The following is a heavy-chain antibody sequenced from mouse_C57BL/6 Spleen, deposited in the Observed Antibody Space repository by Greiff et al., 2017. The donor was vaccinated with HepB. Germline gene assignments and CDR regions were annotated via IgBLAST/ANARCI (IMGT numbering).Heavy chain of an antibody. D-gene: IGHD2-1*01. Sequence: VQLQQPGTELVKPGASVKLSCKASGYTFTSYWMHWVKQRPGQGLEWIGNINPSNGGTNYNEKFKSKATLTVDKSSSTAYMQLSSLTSEDSAVYYCARGPIYYGNYPDYWGQGTTLTVSS. V-gene: IGHV1-53*01. CDR3: ARGPIYYGNYPDY. J-gene: IGHJ2*01. CDR2: INPSNGGT. CDR1: GYTFTSYW.